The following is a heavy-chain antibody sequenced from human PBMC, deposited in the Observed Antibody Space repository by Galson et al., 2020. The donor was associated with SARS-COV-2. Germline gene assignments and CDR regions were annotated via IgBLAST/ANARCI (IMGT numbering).Heavy chain of an antibody. V-gene: IGHV1-2*06. CDR3: ARDGGVRYFDRCLDDCYGMDV. CDR1: GYTFTGYY. CDR2: INPNSGGT. Sequence: ASVKVSCKASGYTFTGYYMHWVRQAPGQGLEWMGRINPNSGGTNYAQTFQGRVTMTRDTFISTAYMELGRLRSDETAVYYCARDGGVRYFDRCLDDCYGMDVWGQGTTVTVSS. D-gene: IGHD3-9*01. J-gene: IGHJ6*02.